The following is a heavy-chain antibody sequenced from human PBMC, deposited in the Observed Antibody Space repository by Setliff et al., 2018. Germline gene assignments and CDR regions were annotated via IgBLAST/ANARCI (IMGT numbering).Heavy chain of an antibody. CDR2: IYNSGYT. V-gene: IGHV4-59*12. CDR3: TRGPNLYGDLDS. D-gene: IGHD4-17*01. Sequence: SETLSLTCTVSGGSISNYYWSWIRQPPGKGLEWIGGIYNSGYTHYKPSLKSRVTISIDTSKNQFSLKLSSVTAADTAVYYCTRGPNLYGDLDSWGLGTLVTVSS. J-gene: IGHJ4*02. CDR1: GGSISNYY.